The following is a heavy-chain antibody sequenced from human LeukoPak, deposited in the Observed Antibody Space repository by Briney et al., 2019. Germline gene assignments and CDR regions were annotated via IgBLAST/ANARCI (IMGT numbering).Heavy chain of an antibody. V-gene: IGHV4-34*01. D-gene: IGHD2-15*01. J-gene: IGHJ4*02. CDR1: GGSFSGYY. CDR2: INHSGST. Sequence: SETLSLTCAVYGGSFSGYYWSWIRQPPGKGLEWIGEINHSGSTNYNPSLKSRVTISVDTSKNQFSLKLSSVTAADTAVYYCARVGYCSGGSCTPIDYWGQGTLVIVSS. CDR3: ARVGYCSGGSCTPIDY.